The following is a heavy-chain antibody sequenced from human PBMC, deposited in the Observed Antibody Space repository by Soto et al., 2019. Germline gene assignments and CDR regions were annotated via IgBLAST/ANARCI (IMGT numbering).Heavy chain of an antibody. Sequence: PGGSLRLSCAPSGFTVSNNYMNWVRQAPGKGLEWVSIIYSDGSTYYADYVKGRFTISRDNSKNTLYLQMDSLRAEDTAVYFCARGFKIRHDAFDLWGPGTMVTVSS. CDR2: IYSDGST. CDR1: GFTVSNNY. CDR3: ARGFKIRHDAFDL. J-gene: IGHJ3*01. D-gene: IGHD3-10*01. V-gene: IGHV3-53*01.